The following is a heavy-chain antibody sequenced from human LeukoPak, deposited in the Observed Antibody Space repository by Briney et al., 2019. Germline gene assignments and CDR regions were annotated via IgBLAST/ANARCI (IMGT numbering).Heavy chain of an antibody. CDR3: ASLHTMVRGVYGWFDP. J-gene: IGHJ5*02. D-gene: IGHD3-10*01. Sequence: GGSLRLSCAASGFTFHNNGMSWVRQAPGKGLEWVSAISGSSRSTYHAESVKGRFTISRDNSKNTLYLQMNSLRAEDTAVYYCASLHTMVRGVYGWFDPWGQGTLVTVSS. V-gene: IGHV3-23*01. CDR2: ISGSSRST. CDR1: GFTFHNNG.